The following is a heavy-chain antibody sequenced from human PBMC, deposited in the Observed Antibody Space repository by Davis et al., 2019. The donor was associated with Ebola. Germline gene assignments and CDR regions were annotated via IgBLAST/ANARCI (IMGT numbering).Heavy chain of an antibody. J-gene: IGHJ4*02. V-gene: IGHV4-38-2*02. CDR2: IYHSGST. Sequence: PSETLSLTCTVSGYSISSGYYWGWIRQPPGKGLEWIGSIYHSGSTNYNPSLKSRVTISVDTSKNQFSLKLSSVTAADTAVYYCARGYSSGWYYFDYWGQGTLVTVSS. CDR1: GYSISSGYY. CDR3: ARGYSSGWYYFDY. D-gene: IGHD6-19*01.